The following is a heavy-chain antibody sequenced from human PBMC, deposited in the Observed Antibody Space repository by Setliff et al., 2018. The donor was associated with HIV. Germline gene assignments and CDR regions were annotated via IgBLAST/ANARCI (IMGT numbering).Heavy chain of an antibody. J-gene: IGHJ6*02. CDR2: LDYSGSV. V-gene: IGHV4-31*03. D-gene: IGHD3-16*01. CDR1: GGAISGSGYY. Sequence: SETLSLTCSVSGGAISGSGYYWSWIRQPPGKALEWIGCLDYSGSVYYNPSLKSRLTISVDTSKNQFSVKLDSVTAADTAVYYCARSKIRGSNHETYGFDVWGQGTTVTVSS. CDR3: ARSKIRGSNHETYGFDV.